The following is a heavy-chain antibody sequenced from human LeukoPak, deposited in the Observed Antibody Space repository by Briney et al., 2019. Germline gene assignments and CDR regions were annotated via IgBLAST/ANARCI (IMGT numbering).Heavy chain of an antibody. CDR3: ARAWLRLNPYFDY. CDR1: GYTFTAYY. Sequence: ASVKVSCKAFGYTFTAYYMHWVRQAPGQGLEWMGWISPNSGGTNYAQKFQGRVTMTRDTSISTSYMELSRLRSDDTAVYYCARAWLRLNPYFDYWGQGTLVTVSS. D-gene: IGHD5-12*01. V-gene: IGHV1-2*02. CDR2: ISPNSGGT. J-gene: IGHJ4*02.